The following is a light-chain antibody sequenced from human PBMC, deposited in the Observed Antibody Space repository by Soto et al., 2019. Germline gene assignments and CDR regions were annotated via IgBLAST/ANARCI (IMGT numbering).Light chain of an antibody. Sequence: QSVLTQPASVSGSPGQSITISCTGTSSDVGSYNLVSWYQQHPGKAPKLMIYEGSKRPSGVSNRFSGSKSGNSASLTTSGLQAEDEADYYCCSYAGGSTDVFATGTKVTVL. CDR1: SSDVGSYNL. J-gene: IGLJ1*01. CDR2: EGS. V-gene: IGLV2-23*01. CDR3: CSYAGGSTDV.